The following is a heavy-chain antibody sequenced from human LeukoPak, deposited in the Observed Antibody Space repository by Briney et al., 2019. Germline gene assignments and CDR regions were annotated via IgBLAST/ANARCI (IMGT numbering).Heavy chain of an antibody. J-gene: IGHJ4*02. CDR2: IWYDGITN. V-gene: IGHV3-33*01. Sequence: GPSLGISRAVSRFTLMRLSTHLDCQAPAKSLDSVVVIWYDGITNYYADSEKGQFTISRDNSKNTLYLQMNSLRAEDTAVYYCTRDSTSREFHYWGQGTLVTVSS. CDR1: RFTLMRLS. D-gene: IGHD6-6*01. CDR3: TRDSTSREFHY.